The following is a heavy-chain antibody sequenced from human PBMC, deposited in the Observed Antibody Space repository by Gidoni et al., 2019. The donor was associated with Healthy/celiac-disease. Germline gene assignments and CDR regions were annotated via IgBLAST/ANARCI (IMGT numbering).Heavy chain of an antibody. Sequence: QVQLVESGGGVVQPGRSLRLSCAASGFPFSSYAMHWVRQAPGKGLEWVAVISYDGSNKYYADSVKGRFTISRDNSKNTLYLQMNSLRAEDTAVYYCARAKLRAVARTLVDYWGQGTLVTVSS. CDR1: GFPFSSYA. V-gene: IGHV3-30-3*01. CDR2: ISYDGSNK. J-gene: IGHJ4*02. D-gene: IGHD6-19*01. CDR3: ARAKLRAVARTLVDY.